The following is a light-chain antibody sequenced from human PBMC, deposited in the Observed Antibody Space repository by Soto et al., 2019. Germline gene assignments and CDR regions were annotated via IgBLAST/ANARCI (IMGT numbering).Light chain of an antibody. CDR3: SSYTSMRTYV. CDR1: SSDVGAYNY. V-gene: IGLV2-14*01. CDR2: DVS. J-gene: IGLJ1*01. Sequence: QSVLTQPASVSGSRGQSITISCTGTSSDVGAYNYVSWYQQHPGKAPKLLIYDVSNRPSGVSSRFSGSKSGNTASLTISGLQAEDEAEYYCSSYTSMRTYVFGTGTKVTVL.